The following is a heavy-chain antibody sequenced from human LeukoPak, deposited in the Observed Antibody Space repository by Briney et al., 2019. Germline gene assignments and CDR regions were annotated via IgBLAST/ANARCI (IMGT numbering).Heavy chain of an antibody. CDR2: ISAYNGNT. Sequence: ASVKVSCKASGYTFTSYGISWVRQAPGQGLEWMGWISAYNGNTNYAQKLQGRVTMTTDTSTSTAYMELRSLRSDDTAVYYCARDRRRYYYDSSGCFDYWGQGTLVTVSS. J-gene: IGHJ4*02. D-gene: IGHD3-22*01. V-gene: IGHV1-18*01. CDR3: ARDRRRYYYDSSGCFDY. CDR1: GYTFTSYG.